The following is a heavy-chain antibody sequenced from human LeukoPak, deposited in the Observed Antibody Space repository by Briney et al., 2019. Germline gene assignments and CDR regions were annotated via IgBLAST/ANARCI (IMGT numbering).Heavy chain of an antibody. V-gene: IGHV3-53*01. CDR2: IYSGGST. CDR3: ARDTGMYYDFWSGYYPYYYYYMDV. J-gene: IGHJ6*03. Sequence: GGSLRLSCAASGFTVSSNYMSWVRQAPGKGLEWVSVIYSGGSTYSADSVKGRFTISRDNSKNTLYLQMNSLRAEDTAVYYCARDTGMYYDFWSGYYPYYYYYMDVWGKGTTVTVSS. D-gene: IGHD3-3*01. CDR1: GFTVSSNY.